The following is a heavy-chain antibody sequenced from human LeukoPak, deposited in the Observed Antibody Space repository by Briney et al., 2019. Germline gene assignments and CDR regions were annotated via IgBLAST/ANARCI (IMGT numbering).Heavy chain of an antibody. V-gene: IGHV3-53*01. CDR1: GFTVSSTY. CDR3: ARDRYFDF. CDR2: INGGEGP. J-gene: IGHJ4*01. Sequence: GGSLRLSCAASGFTVSSTYMSWVRQAPGKGLEWVSLINGGEGPYYADSVKGRFTTSTDNSKNTLSLQMTSLRAEDTAMYYCARDRYFDFWAKEPWSPSPQ.